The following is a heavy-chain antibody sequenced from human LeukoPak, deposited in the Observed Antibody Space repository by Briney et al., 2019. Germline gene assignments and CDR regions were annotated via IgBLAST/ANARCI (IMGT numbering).Heavy chain of an antibody. Sequence: SETLSLTCAVYGGSFSVYYWSWIRQPPGKGLEWIGEINHSGSTNYNPSLKSRVTISVDTSKNQFSLKLSSVTAADTAVYYCARHSTFFGVVIIKGRVRGPFDYWGQGTLVTVSS. CDR3: ARHSTFFGVVIIKGRVRGPFDY. J-gene: IGHJ4*02. V-gene: IGHV4-34*01. CDR1: GGSFSVYY. D-gene: IGHD3-3*01. CDR2: INHSGST.